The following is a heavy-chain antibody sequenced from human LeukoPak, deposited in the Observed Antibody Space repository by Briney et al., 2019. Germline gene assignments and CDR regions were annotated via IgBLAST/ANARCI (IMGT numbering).Heavy chain of an antibody. Sequence: GRSLRPSCAASGFTFDDYAMHCVRQPPGKGLEWVSGISWNSGSIGYADSVKGRFTISRDDAKNSLYLQLNSLRAEDMALYYCAKGGYSSSSGWFDPWGQGTLVTVSS. CDR1: GFTFDDYA. J-gene: IGHJ5*02. CDR2: ISWNSGSI. V-gene: IGHV3-9*03. CDR3: AKGGYSSSSGWFDP. D-gene: IGHD6-6*01.